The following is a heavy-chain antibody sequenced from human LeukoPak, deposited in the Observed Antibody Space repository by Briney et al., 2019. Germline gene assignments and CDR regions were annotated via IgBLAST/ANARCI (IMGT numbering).Heavy chain of an antibody. D-gene: IGHD3-10*01. Sequence: GEPLKISCKGSGYSFTSYWIGWVRQMPGKGLEWMGFIHPSNSDTRYSPSFKGQVTISADKSISTAYLQWSSLKASDTAMYYCARRVDRGNFDYWGQGTLVTVSS. J-gene: IGHJ4*02. V-gene: IGHV5-51*01. CDR3: ARRVDRGNFDY. CDR2: IHPSNSDT. CDR1: GYSFTSYW.